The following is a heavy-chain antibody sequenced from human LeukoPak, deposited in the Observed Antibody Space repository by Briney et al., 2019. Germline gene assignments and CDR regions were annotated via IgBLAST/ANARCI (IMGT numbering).Heavy chain of an antibody. CDR2: TNTNGNT. CDR1: GGSISTYY. V-gene: IGHV4-4*07. D-gene: IGHD6-25*01. Sequence: PSETLSLICTVSGGSISTYYWSWIRQPARKGPEWIGRTNTNGNTNYNPSLKSRVTMSVDTSKTHFSLNLSSVTAADSAVYYCARERLGFRVDVWGKGTMVTVSS. CDR3: ARERLGFRVDV. J-gene: IGHJ6*04.